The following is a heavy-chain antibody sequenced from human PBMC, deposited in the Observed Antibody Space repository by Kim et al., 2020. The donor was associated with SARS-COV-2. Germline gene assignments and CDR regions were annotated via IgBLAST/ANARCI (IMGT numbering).Heavy chain of an antibody. CDR1: GFTFYSSA. CDR2: ITGSGGNT. J-gene: IGHJ6*03. D-gene: IGHD3-3*01. CDR3: AKSTGFWDGYYMQTFYY. V-gene: IGHV3-23*01. Sequence: GGSLRLSCAASGFTFYSSAMTWVRQAPGKGLERVSTITGSGGNTYYADSVKGRFTISRDNVKKMLYLEMSSLRAEDTALYFCAKSTGFWDGYYMQTFYY.